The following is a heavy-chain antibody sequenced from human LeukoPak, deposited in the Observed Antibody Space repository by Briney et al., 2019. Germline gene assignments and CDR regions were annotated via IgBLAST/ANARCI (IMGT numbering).Heavy chain of an antibody. Sequence: SETLSLTCTVSGGSISSYYWSWIRQPPGKGLEWIGYIYYSGSTNYNPSLKSRVTISVDTSKNQFSLKLSSVTAADTAVYYCARSPYYYDSSGYYYFWFDPRGQGTLVTVSS. CDR2: IYYSGST. J-gene: IGHJ5*02. CDR3: ARSPYYYDSSGYYYFWFDP. CDR1: GGSISSYY. D-gene: IGHD3-22*01. V-gene: IGHV4-59*01.